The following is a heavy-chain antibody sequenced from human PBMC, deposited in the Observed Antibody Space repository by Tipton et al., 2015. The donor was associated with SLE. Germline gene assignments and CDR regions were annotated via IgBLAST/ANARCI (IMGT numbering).Heavy chain of an antibody. CDR1: GGSISSGDDY. Sequence: TLSLTCTVSGGSISSGDDYWGWIRQPPGKGLEWIGSIYYSGATYYKLSLKSRVTMSVDTSKNQFSLKLSSVTASDTAVFYCARHRWRWNDAFDIWGQGTMVTVSS. J-gene: IGHJ3*02. CDR3: ARHRWRWNDAFDI. D-gene: IGHD5-24*01. CDR2: IYYSGAT. V-gene: IGHV4-39*01.